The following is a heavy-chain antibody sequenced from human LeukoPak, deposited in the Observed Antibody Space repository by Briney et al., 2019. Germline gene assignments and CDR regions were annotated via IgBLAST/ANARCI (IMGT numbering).Heavy chain of an antibody. CDR2: INPNSGGT. Sequence: ASVKVSCKASGYTFTRYYMHWVRQAPGQGLEWMGWINPNSGGTNYAQKPQGRVTMTTDTSTSTAYMELRSLRSDDTAVYYCAREMIVIDNWGQGTLVTVSS. V-gene: IGHV1-2*02. CDR1: GYTFTRYY. D-gene: IGHD3-22*01. CDR3: AREMIVIDN. J-gene: IGHJ4*02.